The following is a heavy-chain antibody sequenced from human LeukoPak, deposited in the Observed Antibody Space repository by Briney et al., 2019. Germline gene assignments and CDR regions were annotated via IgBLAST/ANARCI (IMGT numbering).Heavy chain of an antibody. D-gene: IGHD3-22*01. Sequence: GGSLRLSCEASRFTFSTYGMHWVRQAPGKGLEWVAVISYDGSNKYYADSVKGRFTISRDNSKNTLYLQMNSLRAEDTAVYYCAKDTTLRSSSGAPFDYWGQGTLVIVSS. V-gene: IGHV3-30*18. CDR1: RFTFSTYG. CDR2: ISYDGSNK. CDR3: AKDTTLRSSSGAPFDY. J-gene: IGHJ4*02.